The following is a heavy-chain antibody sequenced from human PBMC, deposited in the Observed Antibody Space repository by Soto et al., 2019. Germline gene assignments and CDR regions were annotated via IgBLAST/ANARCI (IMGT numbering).Heavy chain of an antibody. J-gene: IGHJ6*02. Sequence: SETLSLTCSVSGGSISSGDYYWNWIRQPPGKGLEWIGHIYYSGSTYYNSSLKSRVTISLDTSKNQFSLKLSSVTAADTAVYYCAKGRSYYYYYGVDVWGQGTTVTVSS. CDR3: AKGRSYYYYYGVDV. V-gene: IGHV4-30-4*01. CDR1: GGSISSGDYY. CDR2: IYYSGST.